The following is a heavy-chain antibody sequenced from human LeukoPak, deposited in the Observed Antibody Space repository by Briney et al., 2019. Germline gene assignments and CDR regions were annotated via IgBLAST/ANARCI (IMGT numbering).Heavy chain of an antibody. CDR1: GYTFTGYY. Sequence: ASVKVSCKASGYTFTGYYMHWVRQAPGQGLEWMGWINPNSGGTNYAQKFQGRATMTRDTSISTAYMELSRLRSDDTAVYYCARDGAYCGGDCYYYWGQGTLVTVSS. D-gene: IGHD2-21*02. V-gene: IGHV1-2*02. J-gene: IGHJ4*02. CDR2: INPNSGGT. CDR3: ARDGAYCGGDCYYY.